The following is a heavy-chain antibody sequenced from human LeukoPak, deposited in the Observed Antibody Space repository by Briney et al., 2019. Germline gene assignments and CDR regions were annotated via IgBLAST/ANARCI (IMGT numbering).Heavy chain of an antibody. CDR2: ISGSGGST. CDR3: AKDLGEWLAPIDY. J-gene: IGHJ4*02. Sequence: GGSLRLSCAASGFTFSSYAMSWVRQAPGKGLEWVSAISGSGGSTYYADSVKGRFTISRDNSKNTLYLQMNSLRAEDTDVYYCAKDLGEWLAPIDYWGQGTLVTVSS. V-gene: IGHV3-23*01. D-gene: IGHD5-24*01. CDR1: GFTFSSYA.